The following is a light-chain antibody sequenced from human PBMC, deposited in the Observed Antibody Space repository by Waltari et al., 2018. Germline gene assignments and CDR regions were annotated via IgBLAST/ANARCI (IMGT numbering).Light chain of an antibody. Sequence: EIVLTPSPGTLSLSPVERATLSCRASQSVSSSYLAWYQQKPGQAPRLLIYGASSRATGIPDRFSGSGSGTDFTLTISRLEPEDFAVYYCQQYGSSPGTFGQGTKVEIK. V-gene: IGKV3-20*01. CDR2: GAS. CDR1: QSVSSSY. J-gene: IGKJ1*01. CDR3: QQYGSSPGT.